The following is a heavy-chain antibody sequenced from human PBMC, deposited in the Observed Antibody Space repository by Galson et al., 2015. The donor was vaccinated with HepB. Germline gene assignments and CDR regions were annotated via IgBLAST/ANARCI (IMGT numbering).Heavy chain of an antibody. V-gene: IGHV4-59*01. CDR3: ARMYYYDSSGYGRNYNYYGMDV. J-gene: IGHJ6*02. Sequence: LSLTCTVSGDSISSYYWNWIRQSPGKGLEWIGYIYNSGNTKYNPSLQRRVTISVDTSKNQFSLKLSSVTAADTAVYYCARMYYYDSSGYGRNYNYYGMDVWGQGTSVTVSS. CDR2: IYNSGNT. D-gene: IGHD3-22*01. CDR1: GDSISSYY.